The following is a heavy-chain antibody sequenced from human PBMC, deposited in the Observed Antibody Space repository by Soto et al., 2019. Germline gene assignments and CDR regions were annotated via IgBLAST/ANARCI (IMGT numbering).Heavy chain of an antibody. CDR3: ASTLGGVNWFDP. J-gene: IGHJ5*02. CDR2: INPNSGGT. CDR1: GYTFTGYY. V-gene: IGHV1-2*02. Sequence: ASVKVSCKASGYTFTGYYMHWVRQAPGQGLEWMGWINPNSGGTNYAQKFQGRVTMTRDTSISTAYMELSRPRSDDTAVYYCASTLGGVNWFDPWGQGTLVTVSS.